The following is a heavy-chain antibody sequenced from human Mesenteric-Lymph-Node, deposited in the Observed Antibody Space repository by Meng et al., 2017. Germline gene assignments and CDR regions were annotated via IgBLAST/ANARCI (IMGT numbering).Heavy chain of an antibody. D-gene: IGHD6-13*01. CDR2: IYHSGST. V-gene: IGHV4-4*02. CDR1: GGSISSINW. J-gene: IGHJ5*02. Sequence: QVQLQESGHGLVKPSETLSLTGPGSGGSISSINWWTWVRQPPGKGLEWIGEIYHSGSTNYNPSLKSRVTISVDKSKNQFSLKLSSVTAADTAVYYCARVAAAGNEWFDPWGQGTLVTVSS. CDR3: ARVAAAGNEWFDP.